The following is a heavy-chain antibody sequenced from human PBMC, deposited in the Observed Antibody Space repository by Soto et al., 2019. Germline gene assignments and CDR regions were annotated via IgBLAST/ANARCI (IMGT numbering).Heavy chain of an antibody. V-gene: IGHV3-30*03. CDR3: ARVRLGAPTRYFDY. D-gene: IGHD1-26*01. CDR2: VSHDGRNT. CDR1: GFTFSKYR. J-gene: IGHJ4*02. Sequence: RASLRISCEASGFTFSKYRMTWVRQAPGKGLEWVAVVSHDGRNTHYADSVKGRITISRDDSKNSLSLQINSLKTEDTAVYYCARVRLGAPTRYFDYWGQGALVTVSS.